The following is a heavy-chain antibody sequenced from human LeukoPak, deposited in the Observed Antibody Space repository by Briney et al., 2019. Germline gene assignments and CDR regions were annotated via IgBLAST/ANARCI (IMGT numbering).Heavy chain of an antibody. Sequence: SVKVSCKASGGTFSSYAISWVRQAPGQGLEWMGRIVPIFGTANYAQKFQGRVTITTDESTSTAYMELSSLRSEDTAVYYCARSSGSYPQSLDYWGQGTLVTVSS. J-gene: IGHJ4*02. V-gene: IGHV1-69*05. D-gene: IGHD1-26*01. CDR2: IVPIFGTA. CDR1: GGTFSSYA. CDR3: ARSSGSYPQSLDY.